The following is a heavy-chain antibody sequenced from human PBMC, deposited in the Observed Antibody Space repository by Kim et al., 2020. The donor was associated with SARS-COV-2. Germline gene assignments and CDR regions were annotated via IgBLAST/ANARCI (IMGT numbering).Heavy chain of an antibody. Sequence: GGSLRLSCAASGFTFSDYYMSWIRQAPGKGLEWVSYISSSGSTIYYADSVKGRFTISRDNAKNSLYLQMNSLRAEDTAVYYCARDASNWADCSGGSCYTGWGQGTLVTVSS. J-gene: IGHJ4*02. CDR1: GFTFSDYY. CDR3: ARDASNWADCSGGSCYTG. D-gene: IGHD2-15*01. V-gene: IGHV3-11*01. CDR2: ISSSGSTI.